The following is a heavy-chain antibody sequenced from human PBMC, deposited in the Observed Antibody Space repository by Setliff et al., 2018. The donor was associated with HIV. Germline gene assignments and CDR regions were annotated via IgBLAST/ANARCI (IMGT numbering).Heavy chain of an antibody. CDR3: ARDPNRRLRLGYSCYEDY. CDR2: ISDDGSGE. D-gene: IGHD2-2*01. Sequence: GGSLRLSCAASGFGFSSHAMHWVRQAPGKGLEWVSIISDDGSGEYYADSVQGRFTISRDNSKTTLYLQMSSLRAEDTALYYCARDPNRRLRLGYSCYEDYWGQGTLVTVSS. J-gene: IGHJ4*02. V-gene: IGHV3-30*04. CDR1: GFGFSSHA.